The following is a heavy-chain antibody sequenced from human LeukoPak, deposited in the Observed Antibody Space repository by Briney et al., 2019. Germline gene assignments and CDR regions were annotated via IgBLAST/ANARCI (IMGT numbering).Heavy chain of an antibody. CDR1: GDSISSGTSY. Sequence: PSETLSLTCTVSGDSISSGTSYWSWLRQFPGKGLEWIGYIYYTGGTYYNPSLRSRVSISVDTSKNQFSLELNSVTAADTAVYYCARDKIPYDSSAPWGQGTLVTVSS. CDR3: ARDKIPYDSSAP. V-gene: IGHV4-31*03. D-gene: IGHD3-22*01. J-gene: IGHJ5*02. CDR2: IYYTGGT.